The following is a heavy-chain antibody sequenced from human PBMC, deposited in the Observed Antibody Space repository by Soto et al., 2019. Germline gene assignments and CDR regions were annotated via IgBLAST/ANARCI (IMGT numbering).Heavy chain of an antibody. Sequence: QVQLVQSGAEVKKPGASVKISCKASGYTITNYYMHWVRQAPGQGLEWLGIINPSGGSTSYAQKFQGRVTMTMDMSTSPVYMDLSSLRSEDTAVYYCARDPPHCNITNCYAKGDFDYLGQGTLVTVSS. V-gene: IGHV1-46*03. CDR1: GYTITNYY. CDR2: INPSGGST. CDR3: ARDPPHCNITNCYAKGDFDY. D-gene: IGHD2-2*01. J-gene: IGHJ4*02.